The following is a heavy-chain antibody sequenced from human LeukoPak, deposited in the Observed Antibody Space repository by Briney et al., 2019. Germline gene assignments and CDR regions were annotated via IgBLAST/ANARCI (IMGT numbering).Heavy chain of an antibody. CDR1: GFTFSSYA. V-gene: IGHV3-30-3*01. D-gene: IGHD6-19*01. Sequence: PGGSLRLSCAASGFTFSSYAMHWVRQAPGKGLEWVAVISYDGSNKYYADSVKGRFTISRDNSKNTLYLQMNSLRAEDTAVYYCARDEQWLAQDWGQGTLVTVSS. CDR2: ISYDGSNK. J-gene: IGHJ4*02. CDR3: ARDEQWLAQD.